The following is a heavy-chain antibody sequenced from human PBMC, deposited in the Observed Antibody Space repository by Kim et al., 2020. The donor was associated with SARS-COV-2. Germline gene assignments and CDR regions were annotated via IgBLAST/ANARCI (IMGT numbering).Heavy chain of an antibody. CDR3: ATSIAAAGTPDY. D-gene: IGHD6-13*01. J-gene: IGHJ4*02. Sequence: GGSLRLSCAASGFTFSSYGMHWVRQAPGKGLEWVAVISYDGSNKYYADSVKGRFTISRDNSKNTLYLQMNSLRAEDTAVYYCATSIAAAGTPDYWGQGTL. CDR2: ISYDGSNK. CDR1: GFTFSSYG. V-gene: IGHV3-30*03.